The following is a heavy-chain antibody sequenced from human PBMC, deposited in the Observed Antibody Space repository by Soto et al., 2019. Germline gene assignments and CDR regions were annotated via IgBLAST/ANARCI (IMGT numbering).Heavy chain of an antibody. CDR3: ARRFCSDSYCSYFDY. V-gene: IGHV4-59*12. Sequence: SETLSLTCNVSGGSIYTYYWNWIRQSPGKGLEWIGYISDGGSTNYNPSLKSRVTISVDTSKKQVSLRLRSVTAADTAIYYCARRFCSDSYCSYFDYWGRGTLVTVSS. CDR1: GGSIYTYY. CDR2: ISDGGST. J-gene: IGHJ4*02. D-gene: IGHD2-15*01.